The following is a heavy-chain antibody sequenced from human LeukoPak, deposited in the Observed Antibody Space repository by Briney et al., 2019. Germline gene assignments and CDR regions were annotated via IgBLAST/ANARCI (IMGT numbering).Heavy chain of an antibody. CDR2: ISGSGGDI. CDR1: GFTVSSNY. D-gene: IGHD5-12*01. J-gene: IGHJ6*02. CDR3: AKDWMADSGHDYVYYYYGMDV. V-gene: IGHV3-23*01. Sequence: GGPLRLSCAASGFTVSSNYMSWVRQTPEKGLEWVSAISGSGGDIHDADSVKGRFTISRDNSKNTLYLQMNSLRAEDTAVYYCAKDWMADSGHDYVYYYYGMDVWGQGTTVTVSS.